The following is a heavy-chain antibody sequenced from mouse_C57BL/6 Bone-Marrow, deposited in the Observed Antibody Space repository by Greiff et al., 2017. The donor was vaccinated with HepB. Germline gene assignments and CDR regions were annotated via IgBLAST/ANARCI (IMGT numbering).Heavy chain of an antibody. CDR2: INPNNGGT. J-gene: IGHJ2*01. V-gene: IGHV1-26*01. Sequence: EVQLQQSGPELVKPGASVKISCKASGYTFTDYYMNWVKQSHGKSLEWIGDINPNNGGTSYNQKFKGKATLTVDKSSSTAYMELRSLTSEDSAVYYCAIYGGDYWGQGTTLTVSS. CDR3: AIYGGDY. CDR1: GYTFTDYY. D-gene: IGHD1-1*01.